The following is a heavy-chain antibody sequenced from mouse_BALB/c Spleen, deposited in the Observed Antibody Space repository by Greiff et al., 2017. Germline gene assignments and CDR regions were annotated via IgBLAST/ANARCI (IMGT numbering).Heavy chain of an antibody. CDR1: GFTFSSFG. D-gene: IGHD2-14*01. Sequence: EVMLVESGGGLVQPGGSRKLSCAASGFTFSSFGMHWVRQAPEKGLEWVAYISSGSSTIYYADTVKGRFTISRDNPKNTLFLQMTSLRSEDTAMYYCARGMDRAMDYWGQGTSGTVSS. CDR2: ISSGSSTI. J-gene: IGHJ4*01. V-gene: IGHV5-17*02. CDR3: ARGMDRAMDY.